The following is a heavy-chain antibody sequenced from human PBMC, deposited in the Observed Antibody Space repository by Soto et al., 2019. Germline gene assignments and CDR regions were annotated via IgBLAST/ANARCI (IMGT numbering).Heavy chain of an antibody. CDR1: GFTFSDYY. CDR2: ISSSSSYT. V-gene: IGHV3-11*06. CDR3: ATETDREYYFDY. J-gene: IGHJ4*02. Sequence: QVQLVESGGGLVKPGGSLRLSCAASGFTFSDYYMSWIRQAPGKGLEWVSYISSSSSYTNYADSVKGRFTISRDNAKNSLYLQMNSLRAEDTAVYYCATETDREYYFDYWGQGTLVTVSS.